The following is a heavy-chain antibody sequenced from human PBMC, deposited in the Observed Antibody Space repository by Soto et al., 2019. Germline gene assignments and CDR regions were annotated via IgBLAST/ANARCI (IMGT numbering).Heavy chain of an antibody. D-gene: IGHD1-1*01. CDR3: ATQRGAVFDY. V-gene: IGHV4-61*05. Sequence: SETLSLTCTVSGGSISSSPYFWGWIRQPPGRGLEWIGYIYYSGSTNYNPSLKSRVTISVDTSKNQFSLKLSSVTAADTAVYYCATQRGAVFDYWGQGTLVTVSS. CDR1: GGSISSSPYF. CDR2: IYYSGST. J-gene: IGHJ4*02.